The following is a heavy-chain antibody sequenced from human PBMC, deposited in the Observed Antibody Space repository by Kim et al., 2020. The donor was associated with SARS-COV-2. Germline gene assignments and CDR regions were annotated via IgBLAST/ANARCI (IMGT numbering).Heavy chain of an antibody. Sequence: SETLSLTCAVYGGSFSGYYWSWIRQPPGKGLEWIGEINHSGSNNYNPALKSRVTISVDTSKNQFSLKLSSVTAADTAVYYCASSPAGVIIPGSAYFDYWGQGTLVTVSS. CDR1: GGSFSGYY. CDR3: ASSPAGVIIPGSAYFDY. V-gene: IGHV4-34*01. CDR2: INHSGSN. D-gene: IGHD3-3*01. J-gene: IGHJ4*02.